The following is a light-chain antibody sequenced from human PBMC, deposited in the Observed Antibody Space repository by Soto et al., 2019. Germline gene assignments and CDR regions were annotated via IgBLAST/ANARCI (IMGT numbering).Light chain of an antibody. CDR2: DAS. V-gene: IGKV1-33*01. CDR1: DDIDKF. J-gene: IGKJ5*01. Sequence: DIQMTQSPSSLSPSVGDRVTITCEASDDIDKFLNWFQEKPGKAPKLLIYDASNLQTGVPSRFSGSGSGTHFTFTITSLQPEDVATYYCQRYDSLPPTFGQGTRLDIK. CDR3: QRYDSLPPT.